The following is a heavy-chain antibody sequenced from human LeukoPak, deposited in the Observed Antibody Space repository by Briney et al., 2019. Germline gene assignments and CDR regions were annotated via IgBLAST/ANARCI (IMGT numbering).Heavy chain of an antibody. J-gene: IGHJ4*02. V-gene: IGHV3-23*01. Sequence: GGSLRLSCAASGFTFSSYAMSRVRQAPGKGLEWVSAISGSGGSTYYADSVKGRFTISRDNSKNTLYLQMNSLRAEDTAVYYCAKDQGYCSSTSCYSNDYWGQGTLVTVSS. CDR2: ISGSGGST. CDR1: GFTFSSYA. D-gene: IGHD2-2*01. CDR3: AKDQGYCSSTSCYSNDY.